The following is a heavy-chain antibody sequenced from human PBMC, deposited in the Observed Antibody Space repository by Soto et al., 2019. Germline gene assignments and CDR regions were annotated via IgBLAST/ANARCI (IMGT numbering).Heavy chain of an antibody. Sequence: GGSLRLSCEASGFAFSSYAMHWVRQAPGKGLEWVGVISYDGNYIYYADSVKGRFTISRDNSKNTLYVQVNSLRPEDTAVYYCAKGILSATIGPYAMDVWGQGTTVTVSS. D-gene: IGHD3-16*01. CDR3: AKGILSATIGPYAMDV. CDR2: ISYDGNYI. CDR1: GFAFSSYA. J-gene: IGHJ6*02. V-gene: IGHV3-30*18.